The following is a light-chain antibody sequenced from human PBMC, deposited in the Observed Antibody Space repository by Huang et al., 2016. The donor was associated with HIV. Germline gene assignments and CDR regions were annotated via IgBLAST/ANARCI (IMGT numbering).Light chain of an antibody. CDR1: ERLMSSH. CDR3: QQYGPSPA. CDR2: GAS. V-gene: IGKV3-20*01. J-gene: IGKJ1*01. Sequence: EIVLTQSPGTLSVSLGGRATLSCRASERLMSSHLAWYQQKAGQAPRLLIYGASSRASGNPDRFSGSGSGTDFTLTISRLEPEDFAVYCCQQYGPSPAFGQGTKVEIK.